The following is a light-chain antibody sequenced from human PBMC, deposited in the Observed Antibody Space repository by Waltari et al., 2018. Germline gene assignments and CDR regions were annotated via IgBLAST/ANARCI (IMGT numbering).Light chain of an antibody. CDR1: SRDVRGYNY. CDR3: CSFTSRSTWV. J-gene: IGLJ3*02. CDR2: DVS. Sequence: QSALTQPAPVSGSPGPSITIPCTGTSRDVRGYNYVSRYQPQPGKVPKLLIFDVSNRPSGVSNRFSGSKSGNTASLTISGLQAEDESDYYCCSFTSRSTWVFGGGTKLTVL. V-gene: IGLV2-14*01.